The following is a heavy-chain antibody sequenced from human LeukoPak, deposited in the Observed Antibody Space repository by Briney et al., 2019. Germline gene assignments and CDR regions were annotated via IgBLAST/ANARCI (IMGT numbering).Heavy chain of an antibody. V-gene: IGHV4-30-2*01. CDR3: ARRAAGTVFDP. CDR1: GGSISSGGYY. CDR2: IYYSGST. J-gene: IGHJ5*02. Sequence: SETLSLTCTVSGGSISSGGYYWSWIRQPPGKGLEWIGYIYYSGSTYFNPSLKSRVTISVDRSKNQFSLKLSSVTAADTAVYYCARRAAGTVFDPWGQGTLVTVSS. D-gene: IGHD6-13*01.